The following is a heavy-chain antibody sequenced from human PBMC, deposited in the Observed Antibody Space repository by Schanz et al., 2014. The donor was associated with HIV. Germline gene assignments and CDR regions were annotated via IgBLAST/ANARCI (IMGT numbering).Heavy chain of an antibody. J-gene: IGHJ4*02. CDR2: IVSSGGDT. V-gene: IGHV3-23*01. D-gene: IGHD3-9*01. CDR1: GFTFSDYA. CDR3: AKSSGWLYAHFDY. Sequence: EVQLLESGGGLVQPGGSPRLSCTTSGFTFSDYAMSWVRQAPGKGLEWVPAIVSSGGDTYYADFVEGRFTISRDNSKNTLYLQMHSLRAEDTAVYYCAKSSGWLYAHFDYWGQGTLVTVSS.